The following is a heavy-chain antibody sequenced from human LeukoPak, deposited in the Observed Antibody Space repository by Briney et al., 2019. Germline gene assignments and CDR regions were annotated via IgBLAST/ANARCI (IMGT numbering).Heavy chain of an antibody. CDR2: TSWNSGSI. Sequence: PGGSLRLSCAASGFTFDDYAMHWVRQAPGKGLEWVSGTSWNSGSIGYADSVKGRFTISRDNAKNSLYLQMNSLRAEDTALYYCAKTYGSGSYARVYYFDYWGQGTLVTVSS. CDR3: AKTYGSGSYARVYYFDY. V-gene: IGHV3-9*01. CDR1: GFTFDDYA. J-gene: IGHJ4*02. D-gene: IGHD3-10*01.